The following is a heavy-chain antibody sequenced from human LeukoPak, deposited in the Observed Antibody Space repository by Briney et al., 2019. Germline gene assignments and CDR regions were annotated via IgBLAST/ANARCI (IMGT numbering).Heavy chain of an antibody. CDR3: ARVLKIAAAGPGGAFDI. V-gene: IGHV1-2*02. CDR2: INPNSGGT. CDR1: GYTFTGYH. J-gene: IGHJ3*02. Sequence: ASVKVSCKASGYTFTGYHMHWVRQAPGQGLEWMGWINPNSGGTNYAQKFQGRVTMTRDTSISTAYMELSRLRSDDTAVYYCARVLKIAAAGPGGAFDIWGQGTMVTVSS. D-gene: IGHD6-13*01.